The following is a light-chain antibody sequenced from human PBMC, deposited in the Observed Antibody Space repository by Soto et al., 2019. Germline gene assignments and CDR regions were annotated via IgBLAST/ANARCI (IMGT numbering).Light chain of an antibody. CDR3: QQYDNWPPKT. CDR1: QSVRNN. V-gene: IGKV3-15*01. CDR2: DAT. J-gene: IGKJ4*01. Sequence: EVGMTQSPATLSVSPGERATLSCKASQSVRNNLVWYLQKPGQAPMPSIYDATTRATGIQLRFGGSESVTDFTLTISSLQSEDVGVYYGQQYDNWPPKTFGGETKVEVK.